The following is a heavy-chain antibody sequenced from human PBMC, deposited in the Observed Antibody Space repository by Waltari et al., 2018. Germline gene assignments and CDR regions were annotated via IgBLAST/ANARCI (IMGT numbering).Heavy chain of an antibody. CDR2: ISGSGGST. D-gene: IGHD2-15*01. CDR1: GFTFRSYA. J-gene: IGHJ4*02. Sequence: EVQLVESGGGLVQPGGSLRLSCAASGFTFRSYAMSWVRQAPGKGLEWVSAISGSGGSTYYADSVKGRFTISRDNSKNTLYLQMNSLRAEDTAVYYCAKDEMVAAHGRGYYFDYWGQGTLVTVSS. V-gene: IGHV3-23*04. CDR3: AKDEMVAAHGRGYYFDY.